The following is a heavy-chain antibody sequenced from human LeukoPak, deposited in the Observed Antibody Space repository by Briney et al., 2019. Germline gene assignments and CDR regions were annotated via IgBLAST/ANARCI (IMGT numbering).Heavy chain of an antibody. J-gene: IGHJ3*02. D-gene: IGHD1-26*01. Sequence: GESLKISCKGSGYSFTNCWIDWMRQVPGKGLEWMGIIYPSDSDTRYSPSFQGQVTISADKSINTAYLQWSSLKASGTAMYYCARRGMGVDFDIWGQGTMVTVSS. V-gene: IGHV5-51*01. CDR1: GYSFTNCW. CDR3: ARRGMGVDFDI. CDR2: IYPSDSDT.